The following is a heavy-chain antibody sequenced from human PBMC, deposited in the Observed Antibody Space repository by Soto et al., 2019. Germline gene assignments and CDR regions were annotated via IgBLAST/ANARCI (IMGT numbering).Heavy chain of an antibody. Sequence: PGGSLSLSCAASGFPFNTYSMTWVRQAPGKGLEWVSHITSSSSHIYYADSVKGRFTISRDNAKNSLYLQMSSLRAEDTAVYYCARDLGIRATVTLDHWGQGTPVTVSS. CDR1: GFPFNTYS. CDR2: ITSSSSHI. CDR3: ARDLGIRATVTLDH. V-gene: IGHV3-21*06. D-gene: IGHD4-17*01. J-gene: IGHJ5*02.